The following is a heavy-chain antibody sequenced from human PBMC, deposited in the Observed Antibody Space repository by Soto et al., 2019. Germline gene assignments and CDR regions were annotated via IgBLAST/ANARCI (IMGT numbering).Heavy chain of an antibody. CDR2: ISVYSGST. Sequence: QVQLVQSGAEVMKPGASVRVSCEASGYTFTSYGISWVRQAPGQGLEWMGWISVYSGSTNYAQNLHGRVTMTTDRTTRAVYMELRSLRSDDTAVYYCARDSWGLAVPDYHYCAMDVWGQGTTVTVS. J-gene: IGHJ6*02. V-gene: IGHV1-18*04. CDR1: GYTFTSYG. D-gene: IGHD6-19*01. CDR3: ARDSWGLAVPDYHYCAMDV.